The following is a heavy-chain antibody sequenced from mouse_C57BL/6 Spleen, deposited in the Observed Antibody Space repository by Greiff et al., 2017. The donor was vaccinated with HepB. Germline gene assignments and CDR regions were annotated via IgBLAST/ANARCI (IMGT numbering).Heavy chain of an antibody. V-gene: IGHV1-15*01. Sequence: QVQLKQSGAELVRPGASVTLSCKASGYTFTDYEMHWVKQTPVHGLEWIGAIDPETGGTAYNQKFKGKAILTADKSSSTAYMELRSLTSEDSAVYYCTRGKSNYAWFAYWGQGTGHCLC. D-gene: IGHD2-5*01. CDR2: IDPETGGT. J-gene: IGHJ3*01. CDR3: TRGKSNYAWFAY. CDR1: GYTFTDYE.